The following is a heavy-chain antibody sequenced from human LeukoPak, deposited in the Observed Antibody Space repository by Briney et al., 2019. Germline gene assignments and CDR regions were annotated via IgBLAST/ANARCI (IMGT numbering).Heavy chain of an antibody. Sequence: GGSLRLSCAASGFTFSSYWMNWVRHPPGKGLEWVAGIKQDGSETLYVDSVRGRFTISRDNAQNSLYLQMNSLRAEDTAVYYCARGTKTKYDFWSGYQNWFDPWGQGTLVTVSS. J-gene: IGHJ5*02. D-gene: IGHD3-3*01. CDR3: ARGTKTKYDFWSGYQNWFDP. CDR2: IKQDGSET. CDR1: GFTFSSYW. V-gene: IGHV3-7*01.